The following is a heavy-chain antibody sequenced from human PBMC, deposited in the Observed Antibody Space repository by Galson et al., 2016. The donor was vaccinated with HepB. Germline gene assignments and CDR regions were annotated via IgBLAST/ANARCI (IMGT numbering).Heavy chain of an antibody. CDR3: ARDYLRDYFDY. D-gene: IGHD3-10*01. CDR1: GFTSSSSA. CDR2: ISYDGNNK. Sequence: SLRVTCSAYGFTSSSSAIHWVRQAPGKGLEWVAVISYDGNNKYYADSVKGRFTISRDNSKKTLYLQMNSLRAEDTAVYYCARDYLRDYFDYWGQGALVTVSS. J-gene: IGHJ4*02. V-gene: IGHV3-30*04.